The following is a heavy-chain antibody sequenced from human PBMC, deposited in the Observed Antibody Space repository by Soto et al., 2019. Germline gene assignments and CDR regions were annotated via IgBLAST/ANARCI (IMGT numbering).Heavy chain of an antibody. J-gene: IGHJ4*02. Sequence: EVQLVESGGGLVQPGGSLRLSCAASGFTFSRSYMTWVRQAPGKGLEWVAKIKEDGSETYYVDSVRGRFTISRDNSESSLFLQMNSLRAEDTAVYYCARAHYDFWSGYFSLGLYYFDYWGQGNLVTVSS. D-gene: IGHD3-3*01. CDR3: ARAHYDFWSGYFSLGLYYFDY. CDR1: GFTFSRSY. V-gene: IGHV3-7*03. CDR2: IKEDGSET.